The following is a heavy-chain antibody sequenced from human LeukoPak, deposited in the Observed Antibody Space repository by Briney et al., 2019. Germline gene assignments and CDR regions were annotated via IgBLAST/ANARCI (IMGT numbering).Heavy chain of an antibody. D-gene: IGHD3-22*01. CDR3: ARGKRGGIVVVNWFDP. Sequence: GGSLRLSCAASGFTVSSNYMSWVRQAPGKGLEWVSVIYSGGSTYYADSVKGRFTVSRDNSKNTLYLQMNSLRAEDTAVYYCARGKRGGIVVVNWFDPWGQGTLVTVSS. J-gene: IGHJ5*02. CDR2: IYSGGST. V-gene: IGHV3-66*01. CDR1: GFTVSSNY.